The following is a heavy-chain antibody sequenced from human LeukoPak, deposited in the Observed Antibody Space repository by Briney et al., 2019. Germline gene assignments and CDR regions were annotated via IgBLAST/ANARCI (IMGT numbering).Heavy chain of an antibody. J-gene: IGHJ4*02. Sequence: GASVKVSCKASGYTFTGYYMHWVRQAPGQGLEWMGWINPNSGGANYAQKFQGRVTMTRDTSISTAYMELSRLRSDDTAVYYCARWEGYSGYDYFDYWGQGTLVTVSS. D-gene: IGHD5-12*01. CDR3: ARWEGYSGYDYFDY. CDR1: GYTFTGYY. CDR2: INPNSGGA. V-gene: IGHV1-2*02.